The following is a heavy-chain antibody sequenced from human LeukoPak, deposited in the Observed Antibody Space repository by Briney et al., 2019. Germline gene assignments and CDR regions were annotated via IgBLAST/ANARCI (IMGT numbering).Heavy chain of an antibody. V-gene: IGHV1-18*01. Sequence: ASVKVSCKASGYTFTSYGISWVRQAPGQGLEWMGWISAYNGNTNYAQKLQGRVTMTTDTSTSTAYMELRSLRSDDTAVYYCARVLDYYDSKYYFDYWGQGILVTVSS. CDR2: ISAYNGNT. J-gene: IGHJ4*02. CDR1: GYTFTSYG. D-gene: IGHD3-22*01. CDR3: ARVLDYYDSKYYFDY.